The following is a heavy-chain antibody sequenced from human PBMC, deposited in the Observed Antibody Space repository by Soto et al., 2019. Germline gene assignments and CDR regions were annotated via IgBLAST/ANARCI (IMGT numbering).Heavy chain of an antibody. CDR2: IYYSRRT. CDR1: SGSISTYY. J-gene: IGHJ4*02. CDR3: ARSSIEYVSVPINFDY. D-gene: IGHD3-10*01. Sequence: SETLSLTCNVSSGSISTYYWSWIRQPPGKGLELIGYIYYSRRTYYNPSLKSRVTISVDTSKNQFSLKLSSVTAADTAVFYCARSSIEYVSVPINFDYWGQGTLVTSPQ. V-gene: IGHV4-59*08.